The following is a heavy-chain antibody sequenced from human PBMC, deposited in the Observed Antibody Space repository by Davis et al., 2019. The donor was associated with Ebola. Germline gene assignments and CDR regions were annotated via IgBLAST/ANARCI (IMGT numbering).Heavy chain of an antibody. Sequence: ASVKVSCKASGYTFTSYAMHWVRQAPGQRLEWMGWINAGNGNTKYTQKFQGRVTITRDTSASTAYMELSSLRSEDTAVYYCARCHYYGSGSYPEGYYGMDVWGQGTTVTVSS. D-gene: IGHD3-10*01. CDR3: ARCHYYGSGSYPEGYYGMDV. CDR2: INAGNGNT. J-gene: IGHJ6*02. V-gene: IGHV1-3*01. CDR1: GYTFTSYA.